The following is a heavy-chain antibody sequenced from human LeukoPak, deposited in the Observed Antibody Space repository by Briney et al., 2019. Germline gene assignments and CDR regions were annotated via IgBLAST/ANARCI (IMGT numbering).Heavy chain of an antibody. J-gene: IGHJ4*02. D-gene: IGHD6-13*01. V-gene: IGHV4-59*01. Sequence: SETLSLTCTVSGGSISTYYWSWIRQPPGKGLEWLGYIYYTGSTNYNPSLKSRVTISVDTSKNQFSLKLSSVTAADTAVYYCARGVYIAAAQYGYWGQGTLVTVSS. CDR2: IYYTGST. CDR3: ARGVYIAAAQYGY. CDR1: GGSISTYY.